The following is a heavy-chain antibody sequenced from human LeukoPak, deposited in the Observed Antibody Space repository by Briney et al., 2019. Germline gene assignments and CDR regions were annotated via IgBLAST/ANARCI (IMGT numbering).Heavy chain of an antibody. CDR2: ISSSSSYI. D-gene: IGHD3-10*01. CDR1: GFTFSSYS. V-gene: IGHV3-21*01. CDR3: AKGGGELGSGSLDY. J-gene: IGHJ4*02. Sequence: GGSLRLSCAASGFTFSSYSMNWVRQAPGKGLEWVSSISSSSSYIYYADSVKGRLTISRDNSKNTLYLQMNSLTTEDTAVYYCAKGGGELGSGSLDYWGQGTLVTVSS.